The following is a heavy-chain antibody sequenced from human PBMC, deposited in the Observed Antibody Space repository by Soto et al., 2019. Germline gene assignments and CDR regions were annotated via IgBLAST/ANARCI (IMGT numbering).Heavy chain of an antibody. CDR2: ISSSSSYI. V-gene: IGHV3-21*01. CDR1: GFNFSSYS. CDR3: ARDSSGWTPVCHY. Sequence: GGSLRLSCAASGFNFSSYSMHWVRQAPGKGLEWVSSISSSSSYIYYADSVKGRFTISRDNAKNSLYLQMNSLRAEDTAVYYCARDSSGWTPVCHYWGQGTLVNVSS. J-gene: IGHJ4*02. D-gene: IGHD6-19*01.